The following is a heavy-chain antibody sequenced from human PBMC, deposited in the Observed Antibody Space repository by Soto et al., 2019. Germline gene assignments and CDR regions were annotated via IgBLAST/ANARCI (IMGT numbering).Heavy chain of an antibody. CDR2: VNPNSGGT. CDR1: GYTFTGYY. J-gene: IGHJ6*02. CDR3: ARDGYYYYGMDV. Sequence: GASVKVSCKASGYTFTGYYMHWVRQAPGQGLEWMGWVNPNSGGTNYAQKFQGWVTMTRDTSISTAYMELSRLRSDDTAVYYCARDGYYYYGMDVWGQGTTVTVSS. V-gene: IGHV1-2*04.